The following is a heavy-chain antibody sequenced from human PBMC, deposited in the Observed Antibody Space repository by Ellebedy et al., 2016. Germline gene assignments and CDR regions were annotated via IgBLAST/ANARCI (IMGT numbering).Heavy chain of an antibody. CDR1: GGSISSTNW. Sequence: SETLSLTCAVSGGSISSTNWWSWVRQPPGKGLEWIGEIYETGSTNYNPSLKSRVTISVDKTKNQFSLKLTSVTAADSAVYYCARDLTSREGHSDYDPTHWYFDLWGRGTLVTVSS. V-gene: IGHV4-4*02. D-gene: IGHD5-12*01. J-gene: IGHJ2*01. CDR3: ARDLTSREGHSDYDPTHWYFDL. CDR2: IYETGST.